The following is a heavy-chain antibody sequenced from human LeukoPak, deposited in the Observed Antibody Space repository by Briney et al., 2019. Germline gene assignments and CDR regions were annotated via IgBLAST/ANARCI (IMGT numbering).Heavy chain of an antibody. D-gene: IGHD3-22*01. V-gene: IGHV3-23*01. Sequence: PGGSLRLSCAASGFTFSSYGMSWVRQAPGKGLEWVSAISGSGGSTYYADSVKGRFTISRDNSKNTLYLQMNSLRAEDTAVYYCARDGNYYDSSGYYYFDYWGQGTLVTVSS. CDR1: GFTFSSYG. CDR3: ARDGNYYDSSGYYYFDY. J-gene: IGHJ4*02. CDR2: ISGSGGST.